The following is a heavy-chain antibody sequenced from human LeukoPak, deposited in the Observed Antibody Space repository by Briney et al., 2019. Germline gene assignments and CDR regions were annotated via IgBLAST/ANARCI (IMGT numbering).Heavy chain of an antibody. CDR2: ISGSGGST. D-gene: IGHD6-13*01. Sequence: GGSLRLSCAASGFTFSSYAMSRVRQAPGKGLEWVSAISGSGGSTYYADSVKGRFTISRDNSKNTLYLQMNSLRAEDTAVYYCANQYSSSLYYFDYWGQGTLVTVSS. CDR3: ANQYSSSLYYFDY. J-gene: IGHJ4*02. V-gene: IGHV3-23*01. CDR1: GFTFSSYA.